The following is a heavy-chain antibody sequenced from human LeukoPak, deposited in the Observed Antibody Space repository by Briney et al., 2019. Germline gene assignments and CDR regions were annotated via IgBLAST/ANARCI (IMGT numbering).Heavy chain of an antibody. CDR3: ARDPSRGFLEPYYYYGMDV. CDR1: GGTFSSYA. Sequence: SVKVSCKASGGTFSSYAISWVRQAPGQGLEWIGRIIPILGIANYAQKFQGRVTIPADTSTSTASMELSSLRSEDTAVYYCARDPSRGFLEPYYYYGMDVWGQGTTVTVSS. D-gene: IGHD3-3*01. V-gene: IGHV1-69*04. CDR2: IIPILGIA. J-gene: IGHJ6*02.